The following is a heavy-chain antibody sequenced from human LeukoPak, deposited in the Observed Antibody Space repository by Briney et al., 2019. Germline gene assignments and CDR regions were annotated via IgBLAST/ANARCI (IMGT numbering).Heavy chain of an antibody. J-gene: IGHJ6*03. D-gene: IGHD5-12*01. CDR3: ARCGYDPNYYYYYYYMDV. CDR2: IYPGDSDT. V-gene: IGHV5-51*01. CDR1: GYSFTSYW. Sequence: GESLKISCKGSGYSFTSYWIGWVRQMPGKGLEWMGIIYPGDSDTRYSPSFQGQVTISADKSISTAYLQWSSLKASDTAMYYCARCGYDPNYYYYYYYMDVWGKGTTVTVSS.